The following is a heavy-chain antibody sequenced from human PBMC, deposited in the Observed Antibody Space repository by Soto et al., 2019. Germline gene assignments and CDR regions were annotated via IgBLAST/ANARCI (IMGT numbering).Heavy chain of an antibody. CDR2: ISGSGDST. J-gene: IGHJ4*02. D-gene: IGHD6-13*01. CDR3: AGRGTGTYFDY. CDR1: GFTFSSYA. Sequence: EVQLLESGGGLVQPGGSLRLSCAGSGFTFSSYAMRWVRQAPGKGLEWVSAISGSGDSTYYTDSVKGRFTISRDNSKNTLYLQVSSLMAEDRAVYSGAGRGTGTYFDYWGQGTLVTVSS. V-gene: IGHV3-23*01.